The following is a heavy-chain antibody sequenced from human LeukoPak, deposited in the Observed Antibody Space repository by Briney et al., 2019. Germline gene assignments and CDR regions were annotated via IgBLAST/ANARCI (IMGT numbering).Heavy chain of an antibody. J-gene: IGHJ4*02. D-gene: IGHD5-18*01. V-gene: IGHV4-59*01. Sequence: SETLSLTCTVSGGSISSYYWSWIRQPPGKGLEWIGYIYYSGSTNYNPSLKSRVTISVDTSKNQFSLKLSSVTAADTAVYYCAGADTGYYFDYWGQGTLVTVSS. CDR3: AGADTGYYFDY. CDR2: IYYSGST. CDR1: GGSISSYY.